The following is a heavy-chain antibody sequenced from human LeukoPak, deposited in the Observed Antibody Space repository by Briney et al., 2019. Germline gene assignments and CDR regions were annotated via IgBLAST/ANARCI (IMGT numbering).Heavy chain of an antibody. CDR1: GGSFSGYY. CDR2: INHSGST. CDR3: ARGITMVRGVIINYYYYGMDV. Sequence: SETLSLTCAVYGGSFSGYYWSWIRQPPGKGLEWIGEINHSGSTNYNPSLKSRVTISVDTSKNQFSLKLSSVTAADTAVCYCARGITMVRGVIINYYYYGMDVWGQGTTVTVSS. D-gene: IGHD3-10*01. V-gene: IGHV4-34*01. J-gene: IGHJ6*02.